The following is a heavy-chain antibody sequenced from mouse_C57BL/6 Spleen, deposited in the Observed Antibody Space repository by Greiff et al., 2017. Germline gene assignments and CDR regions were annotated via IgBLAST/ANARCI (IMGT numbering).Heavy chain of an antibody. V-gene: IGHV1-82*01. CDR2: IYPGDGDT. CDR1: GYAFSSSW. Sequence: QVHVKQPGPELVKPGASVKISCKASGYAFSSSWMNWVKQRPGKGLEWIGRIYPGDGDTNYNGKFKGKATLTADKSSSTAYMQLSSLTSEDSAVYYCASEGRDDFDYWGQGTTLTVSS. J-gene: IGHJ2*01. CDR3: ASEGRDDFDY.